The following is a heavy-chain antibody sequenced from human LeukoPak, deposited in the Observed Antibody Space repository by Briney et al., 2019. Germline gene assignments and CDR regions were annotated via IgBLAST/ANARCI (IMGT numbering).Heavy chain of an antibody. V-gene: IGHV3-23*01. Sequence: PGGSLRLSCAASGFSFSNYAMSWVRRAPGKGLEWVSDISFSGGTTNYADSVKGRFTISRDNSNNTLYLQMNSLRAEDTAVYYCAKGTSGGTYYALGYWGQGTLVTVSS. D-gene: IGHD1-26*01. CDR3: AKGTSGGTYYALGY. CDR1: GFSFSNYA. CDR2: ISFSGGTT. J-gene: IGHJ4*02.